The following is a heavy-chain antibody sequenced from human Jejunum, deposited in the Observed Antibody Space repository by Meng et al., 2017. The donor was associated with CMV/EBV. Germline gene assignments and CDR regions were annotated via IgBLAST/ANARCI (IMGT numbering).Heavy chain of an antibody. J-gene: IGHJ4*02. D-gene: IGHD5-18*01. V-gene: IGHV3-23*01. CDR2: ISASGSTT. CDR3: AKLSAYSNGYY. Sequence: LSCAASGFIFSDHYMDWVRQAPGKGLEWVSSISASGSTTYYAESVKGRFTISRDNSKNTLYVQMNSLRAEDTAVYYCAKLSAYSNGYYWGQGTLVTVSS. CDR1: GFIFSDHY.